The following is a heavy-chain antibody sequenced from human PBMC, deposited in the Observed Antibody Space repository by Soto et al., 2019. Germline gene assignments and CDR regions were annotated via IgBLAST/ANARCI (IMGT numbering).Heavy chain of an antibody. J-gene: IGHJ6*02. CDR1: GGSISSGGYY. D-gene: IGHD3-10*01. V-gene: IGHV4-31*03. CDR3: ARDRDYYGMDV. Sequence: SETLSLTCTVSGGSISSGGYYWSWIRQHPGKGLEWIGYIYYSGSTYYNPSLKSRVTISVDTSKNQFSLRLSSVTAADTAVYYCARDRDYYGMDVWGQGTTVTVSS. CDR2: IYYSGST.